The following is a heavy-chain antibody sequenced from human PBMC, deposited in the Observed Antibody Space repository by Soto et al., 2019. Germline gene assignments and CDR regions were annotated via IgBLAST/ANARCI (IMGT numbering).Heavy chain of an antibody. Sequence: EVQLVETGGSLIQPGGSLRLSCAASAFSVSGNYMSWVSQAPGKGLEWVSVIYNGGGTYYDDSVKGRFTISRDNSKNTLYLQMNSLRVEDTAVYYCASTRGSSYDYWCQGTLVTVSS. CDR2: IYNGGGT. V-gene: IGHV3-53*02. J-gene: IGHJ4*02. CDR1: AFSVSGNY. CDR3: ASTRGSSYDY. D-gene: IGHD6-6*01.